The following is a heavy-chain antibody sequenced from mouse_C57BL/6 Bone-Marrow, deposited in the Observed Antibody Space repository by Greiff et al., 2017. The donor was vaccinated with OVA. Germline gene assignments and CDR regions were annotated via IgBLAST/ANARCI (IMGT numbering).Heavy chain of an antibody. CDR1: GFNITDDY. CDR3: TTFRY. CDR2: IDPENGDT. V-gene: IGHV14-4*01. Sequence: EVQLQQSGAELVRPGASVKLSCTASGFNITDDYMHWVKERPEQGLEWIGWIDPENGDTEYASKFQGKATITAYTSSKTVYLHLISLTSEDTAVYYCTTFRYWGQGTTLTVSS. J-gene: IGHJ2*01.